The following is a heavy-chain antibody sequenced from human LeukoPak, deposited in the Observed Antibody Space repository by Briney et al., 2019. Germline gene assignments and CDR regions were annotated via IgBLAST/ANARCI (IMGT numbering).Heavy chain of an antibody. D-gene: IGHD2-2*02. V-gene: IGHV4-39*01. Sequence: SETLSLTCTVSGGSISSSSYYWGWIRQPPGKGLEWIGSIYYSGSTYYNPSLKSRVTISVDTSKNQFSLKLSSVTAADTAVYYCARQLVPAAIYYWGQGTLVTVPS. J-gene: IGHJ4*02. CDR1: GGSISSSSYY. CDR3: ARQLVPAAIYY. CDR2: IYYSGST.